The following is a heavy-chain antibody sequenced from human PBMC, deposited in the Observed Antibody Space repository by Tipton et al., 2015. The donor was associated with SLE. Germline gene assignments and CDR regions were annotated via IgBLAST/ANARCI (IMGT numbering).Heavy chain of an antibody. Sequence: LRLSCTVSGGSISSGGYYWSWLRQLPGKGLEWIGYIYYSGSTFYNPPLKSRVSISVDRSNNQFSLKLNSVTAADTAVYYCARERGERYTSRIDLWGQGTLVTVSS. V-gene: IGHV4-31*02. D-gene: IGHD3-16*01. CDR3: ARERGERYTSRIDL. J-gene: IGHJ5*02. CDR1: GGSISSGGYY. CDR2: IYYSGST.